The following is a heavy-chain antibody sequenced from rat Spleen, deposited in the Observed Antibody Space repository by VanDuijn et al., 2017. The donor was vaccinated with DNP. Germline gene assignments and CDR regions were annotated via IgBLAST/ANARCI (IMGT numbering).Heavy chain of an antibody. CDR1: GFTFSNYG. Sequence: EVQLVESGGGLVQPGRSLKLSCAASGFTFSNYGMVWVRQAPTKGLEWVASITGTGGNTYYRDSVKGRFTISRDNAKSGLYLQMNSLKSEDTATYYCARGSSSIYWYFDFWGPGTMVTVSS. CDR3: ARGSSSIYWYFDF. J-gene: IGHJ1*01. V-gene: IGHV5S23*01. D-gene: IGHD1-2*01. CDR2: ITGTGGNT.